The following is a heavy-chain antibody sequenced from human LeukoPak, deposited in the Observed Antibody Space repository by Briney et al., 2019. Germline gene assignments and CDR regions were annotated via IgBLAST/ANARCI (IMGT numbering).Heavy chain of an antibody. J-gene: IGHJ3*02. CDR1: GFTFSSYG. D-gene: IGHD1-26*01. CDR3: AYSGSYTEAFDI. Sequence: VRSLRLSCAASGFTFSSYGMHWVRQAPGKGLEWVAVISYDGSKKYYADSVKGRFTISRDNSKNTLYLQMNSLRAEDTAVYYCAYSGSYTEAFDIWGQGTMVTVSS. CDR2: ISYDGSKK. V-gene: IGHV3-30*03.